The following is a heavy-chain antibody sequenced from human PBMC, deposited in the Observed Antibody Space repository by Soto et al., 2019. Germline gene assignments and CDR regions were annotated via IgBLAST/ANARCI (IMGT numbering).Heavy chain of an antibody. V-gene: IGHV4-31*11. CDR1: GGSISSLGYY. Sequence: SETLSLTCAVSGGSISSLGYYWSWIRQDPGKGLEWIGHIFHSGNMDYNPSLQSRVTMSVDTSKNQFSLKLSSVTAADTAVYYCAGEERFSHWLDPWGQGTLVTVPQ. J-gene: IGHJ5*02. CDR2: IFHSGNM. CDR3: AGEERFSHWLDP.